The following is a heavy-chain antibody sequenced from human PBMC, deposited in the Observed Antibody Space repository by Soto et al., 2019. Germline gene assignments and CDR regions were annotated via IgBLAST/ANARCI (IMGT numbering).Heavy chain of an antibody. CDR2: ISYDGSNK. J-gene: IGHJ2*01. CDR3: AKEGTNWYFDL. V-gene: IGHV3-30*18. Sequence: QVQLVESGGGVVQPGRSLRLSCAASGFTFSSYGMHWVRQAPGKGLEWVAVISYDGSNKYYADSVKGRFTISRDNSKNTRYLQMNSLRAEDTAVYYCAKEGTNWYFDLWGRGTLVTVSS. D-gene: IGHD3-10*01. CDR1: GFTFSSYG.